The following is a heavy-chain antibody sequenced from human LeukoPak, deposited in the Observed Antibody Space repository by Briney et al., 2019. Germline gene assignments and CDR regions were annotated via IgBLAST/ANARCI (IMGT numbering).Heavy chain of an antibody. J-gene: IGHJ6*02. D-gene: IGHD6-19*01. CDR2: ISYDGSNK. CDR3: ARASIAVAGYGMDV. Sequence: HPGGSLRLSCAASGFTFSSYGMHWVRQAPGKGLEWVAVISYDGSNKYYADSVKGRFTISRDNSKNTLYLQMNSLRAEDTAVYYCARASIAVAGYGMDVWGQGTTVTVSS. CDR1: GFTFSSYG. V-gene: IGHV3-30*19.